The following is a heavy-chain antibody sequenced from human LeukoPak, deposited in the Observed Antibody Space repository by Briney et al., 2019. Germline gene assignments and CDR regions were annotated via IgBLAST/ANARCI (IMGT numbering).Heavy chain of an antibody. CDR3: ARVIERSYYDFWSGYYKRFSYFDY. D-gene: IGHD3-3*01. Sequence: SETLSLTCTVSGGSISSSSYYWGWIRQPPGKGLEWIGSIYYSGSTYYNPSLKSRVTISVDTSKNQFSLKLSSVTAADTAVYYCARVIERSYYDFWSGYYKRFSYFDYWGQGTLVTVSS. V-gene: IGHV4-39*07. J-gene: IGHJ4*02. CDR2: IYYSGST. CDR1: GGSISSSSYY.